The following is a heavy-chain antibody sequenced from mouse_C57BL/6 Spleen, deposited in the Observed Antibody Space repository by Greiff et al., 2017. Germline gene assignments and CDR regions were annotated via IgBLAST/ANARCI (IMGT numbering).Heavy chain of an antibody. CDR1: GYTFTSYW. CDR2: IDPSDSET. J-gene: IGHJ1*03. CDR3: ARRATVVGGYWYFDV. D-gene: IGHD1-1*01. Sequence: QVQLQQPGAELVRPGSSVKLSCKASGYTFTSYWMHWVKQRPIQGLEWIGNIDPSDSETHYNQKFKDKATLTGDKSSITAYMQLSSLTSEDSAVYYCARRATVVGGYWYFDVWGTGTTVTVSS. V-gene: IGHV1-52*01.